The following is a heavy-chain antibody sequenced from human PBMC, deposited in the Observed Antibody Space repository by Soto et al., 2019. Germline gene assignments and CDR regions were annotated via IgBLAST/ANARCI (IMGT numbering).Heavy chain of an antibody. Sequence: SETLSLPCTVSGGSISSSSYYWGWIRQPPGKGLEWIGSIYYSGSTYYNPSLKSRVTISVDTSKNQFSLKLSSVPAADTASYYRAIHDSAFWGGWALYCNYDMHIGRQGT. CDR1: GGSISSSSYY. V-gene: IGHV4-39*01. D-gene: IGHD3-3*01. J-gene: IGHJ6*02. CDR2: IYYSGST. CDR3: AIHDSAFWGGWALYCNYDMHI.